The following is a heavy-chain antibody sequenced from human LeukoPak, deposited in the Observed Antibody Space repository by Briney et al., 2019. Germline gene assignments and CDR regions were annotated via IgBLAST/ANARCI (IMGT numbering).Heavy chain of an antibody. V-gene: IGHV1-46*01. CDR2: INPSGGST. J-gene: IGHJ4*02. D-gene: IGHD6-13*01. CDR1: GYTSTSYY. CDR3: ARALWTGYSSSWYSYFDY. Sequence: ASVKVSCKASGYTSTSYYMHWVRQAPGQGLEWMGIINPSGGSTSYAQKFQGRVTMTRDMSTSTVYMELSRLRSDDTAVYYCARALWTGYSSSWYSYFDYWGQGTLVTVSS.